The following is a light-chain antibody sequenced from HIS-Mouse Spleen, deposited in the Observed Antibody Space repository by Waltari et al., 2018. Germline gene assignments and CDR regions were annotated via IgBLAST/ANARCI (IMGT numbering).Light chain of an antibody. J-gene: IGLJ1*01. CDR2: EVS. CDR1: SSDVGGYHD. CDR3: SSYTSSSTF. Sequence: QSALTQPASVSGSPGQSITISCTGTSSDVGGYHDLSWYQQHPGKAPKLMIYEVSNRPSGVSNRFSGSKSGNTASLTISGLQAEDEADYYCSSYTSSSTFFGTGTKVTVL. V-gene: IGLV2-14*01.